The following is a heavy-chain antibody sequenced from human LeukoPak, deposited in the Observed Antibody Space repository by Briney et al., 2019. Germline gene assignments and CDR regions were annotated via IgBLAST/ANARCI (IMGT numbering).Heavy chain of an antibody. V-gene: IGHV4-59*01. J-gene: IGHJ4*02. D-gene: IGHD3-3*01. CDR1: GGSINRYY. Sequence: NPSETLSLTCTVSGGSINRYYWNWIRQPPGKGLEWIGYIYYSGSTNYNPFLKSRVTISVDTSKNQFSLKLGSVTAADTAVYYCARGRNNDFWSGPGLYYFDYWGQGTLVTVSS. CDR2: IYYSGST. CDR3: ARGRNNDFWSGPGLYYFDY.